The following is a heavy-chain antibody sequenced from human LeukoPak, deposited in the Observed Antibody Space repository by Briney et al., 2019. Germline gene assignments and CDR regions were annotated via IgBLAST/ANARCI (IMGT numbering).Heavy chain of an antibody. CDR2: ISGHNDDT. J-gene: IGHJ6*03. V-gene: IGHV1-18*01. CDR3: ARAGYCSGGGCYPYYYYYYMDV. Sequence: EASVKVSCKASGYTFTSYAISWVRQAPGQGLEWMGWISGHNDDTNYAQRLQGRVTMTTDTSTGTAYMELRSLRSDDTAVYYCARAGYCSGGGCYPYYYYYYMDVWGKGTTVTVSS. CDR1: GYTFTSYA. D-gene: IGHD2-15*01.